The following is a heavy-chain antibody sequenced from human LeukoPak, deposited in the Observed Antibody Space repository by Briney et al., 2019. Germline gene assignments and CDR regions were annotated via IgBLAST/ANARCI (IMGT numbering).Heavy chain of an antibody. Sequence: SETLSLTCTVSGGSISSGSYYWSWIRQPAGKGLEWIGRIYTSGITNYNPSLKSRVTISVDTSKNQFSLKLSSVTAADTAVYYCASRTVTTYYYFDYWGQGTLVTVSS. CDR3: ASRTVTTYYYFDY. J-gene: IGHJ4*02. V-gene: IGHV4-61*02. D-gene: IGHD4-17*01. CDR1: GGSISSGSYY. CDR2: IYTSGIT.